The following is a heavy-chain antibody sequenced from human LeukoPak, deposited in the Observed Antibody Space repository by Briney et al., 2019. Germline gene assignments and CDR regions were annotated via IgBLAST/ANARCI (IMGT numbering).Heavy chain of an antibody. V-gene: IGHV4-59*01. CDR3: ARGDGYYFDY. Sequence: PSETLSLTCTVSGGSISSYYWSWIRQPLGKGLEWIGYIYYSGSTNYNPSLKSRVTISVDTSKNQFSLKLSSVTAADTAVYYCARGDGYYFDYWGQGTLVTVSS. CDR1: GGSISSYY. J-gene: IGHJ4*02. D-gene: IGHD5-24*01. CDR2: IYYSGST.